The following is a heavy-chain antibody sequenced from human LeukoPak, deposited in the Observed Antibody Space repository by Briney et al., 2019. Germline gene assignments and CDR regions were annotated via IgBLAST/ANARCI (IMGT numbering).Heavy chain of an antibody. CDR1: GFTVRSNY. V-gene: IGHV3-53*01. Sequence: GGSLRLSCAASGFTVRSNYMSWFRQAPGKGLEWASVIYNDGRTYYADSVKGRFIISKDVSKDTLYLQMNNLRADDTAVYYCARESGYAVGDFWGRGTLVTVSS. CDR3: ARESGYAVGDF. J-gene: IGHJ4*02. CDR2: IYNDGRT. D-gene: IGHD5-12*01.